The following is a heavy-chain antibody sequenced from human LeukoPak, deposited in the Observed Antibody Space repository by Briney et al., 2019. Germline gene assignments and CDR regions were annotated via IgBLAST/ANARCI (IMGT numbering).Heavy chain of an antibody. Sequence: PGGSLRLSCAASGFTFSIYSMNWVRQAPGKGLEWVAAISNSGGDTFYSDSGKGRFTIARDNSKNTLYLQMNSLRVDDTAVYYCAQQLGYCSGGTCYFTYWGQGTLVTVSS. CDR1: GFTFSIYS. V-gene: IGHV3-23*01. J-gene: IGHJ1*01. CDR3: AQQLGYCSGGTCYFTY. D-gene: IGHD2-15*01. CDR2: ISNSGGDT.